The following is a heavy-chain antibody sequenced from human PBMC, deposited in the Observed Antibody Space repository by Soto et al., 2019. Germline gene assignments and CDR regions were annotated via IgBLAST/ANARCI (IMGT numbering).Heavy chain of an antibody. D-gene: IGHD1-26*01. V-gene: IGHV4-59*01. CDR3: ARASGSYSVDY. CDR2: IYYSGST. J-gene: IGHJ4*02. Sequence: QVQLQESGPGLVKPSETLSLTCTVPGGSISSYYWSWIRQPPGKGLEWIGYIYYSGSTNYNPSLKSRVTISVDTSKNQFSLKLSSVTAADTAVYYCARASGSYSVDYWGQGTLVTVSS. CDR1: GGSISSYY.